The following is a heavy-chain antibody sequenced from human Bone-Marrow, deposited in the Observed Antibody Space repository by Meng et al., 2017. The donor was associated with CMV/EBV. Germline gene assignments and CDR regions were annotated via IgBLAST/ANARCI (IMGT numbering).Heavy chain of an antibody. CDR2: MNPKNGNT. Sequence: SCKTSEYIVTNDNSNWVRQDTGQGLEWMGWMNPKNGNTGYAQKFQGRVTMTRDTSISTALMELSSLTSADTAVYYCARVGSLSSFDYWGQGTLVTVSS. J-gene: IGHJ4*02. CDR3: ARVGSLSSFDY. D-gene: IGHD3-10*01. CDR1: EYIVTNDN. V-gene: IGHV1-8*01.